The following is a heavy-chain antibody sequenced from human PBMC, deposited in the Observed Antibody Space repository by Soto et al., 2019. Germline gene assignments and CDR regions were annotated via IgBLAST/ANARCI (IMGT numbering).Heavy chain of an antibody. CDR3: ARDTQQDSNGYYLEWFDP. CDR2: INPSNDNT. D-gene: IGHD3-22*01. Sequence: ASVKVSCKASGYTFYRYGITWVRQAPGQGLEWMGWINPSNDNTNYAQRFRGRVTMTTDASTSTAHMELRSLKSDDTAVYYCARDTQQDSNGYYLEWFDPWGQGTLVTVS. J-gene: IGHJ5*02. CDR1: GYTFYRYG. V-gene: IGHV1-18*01.